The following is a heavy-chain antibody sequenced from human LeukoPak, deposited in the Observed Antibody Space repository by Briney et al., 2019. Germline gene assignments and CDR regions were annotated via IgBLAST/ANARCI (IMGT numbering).Heavy chain of an antibody. J-gene: IGHJ4*02. V-gene: IGHV3-53*01. CDR2: IYSGGST. Sequence: SGGSLRLSCAASGFTFNSYAMSWVRQAPGKGLEWVSVIYSGGSTYYADSVKGRFTISRDNSKNTLYLQMNSLRAEDTAVYYCARAMRSGYDYWGQGTLVTVSS. CDR1: GFTFNSYA. D-gene: IGHD5-12*01. CDR3: ARAMRSGYDY.